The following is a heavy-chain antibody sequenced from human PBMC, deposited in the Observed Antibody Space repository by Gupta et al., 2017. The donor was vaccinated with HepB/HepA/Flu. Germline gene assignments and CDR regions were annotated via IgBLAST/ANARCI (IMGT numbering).Heavy chain of an antibody. Sequence: EVQLVESGGGLVQPGGSLRLSCAASGFTFSSYWMSWVRQAPGKGLEWVANIKQDGSEKYYVDSVKGRFTISRDNAKNSLYLQMNSLRAEDTAVYYCARDRSWGYYDSSGYSPYFDYWGQGTLVTVSS. CDR2: IKQDGSEK. D-gene: IGHD3-22*01. J-gene: IGHJ4*02. CDR1: GFTFSSYW. V-gene: IGHV3-7*01. CDR3: ARDRSWGYYDSSGYSPYFDY.